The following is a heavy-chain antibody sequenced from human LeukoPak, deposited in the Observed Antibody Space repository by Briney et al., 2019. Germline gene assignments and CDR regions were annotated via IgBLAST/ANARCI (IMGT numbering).Heavy chain of an antibody. V-gene: IGHV4-4*02. J-gene: IGHJ4*02. Sequence: SETLSLTCAVSGGSISSSNWWSWVRQPPGKGLEWIGEIYHSGSTNYNPSLKSRVTISVDKSKNQFSLKLSSVTAADTAVYYCAREEGIAVAGYFDYWGQGTLVTVSS. D-gene: IGHD6-19*01. CDR1: GGSISSSNW. CDR2: IYHSGST. CDR3: AREEGIAVAGYFDY.